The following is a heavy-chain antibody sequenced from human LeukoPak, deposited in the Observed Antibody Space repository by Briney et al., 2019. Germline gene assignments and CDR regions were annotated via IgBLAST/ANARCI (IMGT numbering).Heavy chain of an antibody. J-gene: IGHJ4*02. D-gene: IGHD3-10*01. CDR3: ARRVIMVRGVMSGLEFDY. CDR1: GGSISSYY. V-gene: IGHV4-4*07. Sequence: PSETLSLTCTVSGGSISSYYWSWIRQPAGKGLEWIGRIYTSGSTNYNPSPKSRVTISVDTSKNQFSLKLSSVTAADTAVYYCARRVIMVRGVMSGLEFDYWGQGTLVTVSS. CDR2: IYTSGST.